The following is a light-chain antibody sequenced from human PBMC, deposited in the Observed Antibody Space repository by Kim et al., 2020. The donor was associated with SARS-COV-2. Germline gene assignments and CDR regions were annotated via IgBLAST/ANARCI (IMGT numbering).Light chain of an antibody. CDR3: QKYNNWAFT. J-gene: IGKJ4*01. CDR2: GAF. Sequence: LTLKKRATRAGRDSQSVSSILAWYQQIAGQAPRLSTYGAFTRVTGIPARFSGSGSGTEFTLTVSSLQSEDFAVYVSQKYNNWAFTFGGGTKVNIK. CDR1: QSVSSI. V-gene: IGKV3-15*01.